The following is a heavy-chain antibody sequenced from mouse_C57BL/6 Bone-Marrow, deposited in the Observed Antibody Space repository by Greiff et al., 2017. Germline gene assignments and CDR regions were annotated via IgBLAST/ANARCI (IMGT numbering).Heavy chain of an antibody. CDR2: ISYDGSN. Sequence: EVKLVESGPGLVKPSQSLSLTCSVTGYSITSGYYWNWIRQFPGNKLEWMGYISYDGSNNYNPSLKNRISITRDTSKNQFFLKLNSVTTEDTATYYCAMYYGNYFYFDYWGQGTTLTVSS. CDR1: GYSITSGYY. D-gene: IGHD2-1*01. V-gene: IGHV3-6*01. CDR3: AMYYGNYFYFDY. J-gene: IGHJ2*01.